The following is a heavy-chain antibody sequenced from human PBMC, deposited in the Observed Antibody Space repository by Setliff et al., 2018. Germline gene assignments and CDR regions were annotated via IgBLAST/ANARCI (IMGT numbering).Heavy chain of an antibody. D-gene: IGHD2-21*02. Sequence: ASVKVSCKASADTFTGYYVHWVRQAPGQGLEWMGWINGNSGVTKYAQKSQGRVTMTSDTSISIVYMDLTRLTSDDTAVYYCAQTKGFVDGYLDPWGQGTLVTVSS. V-gene: IGHV1-2*02. CDR2: INGNSGVT. CDR1: ADTFTGYY. CDR3: AQTKGFVDGYLDP. J-gene: IGHJ5*02.